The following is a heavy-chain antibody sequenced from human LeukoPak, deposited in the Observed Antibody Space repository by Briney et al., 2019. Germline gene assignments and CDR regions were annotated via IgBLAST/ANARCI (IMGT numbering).Heavy chain of an antibody. CDR3: ASNLGVTTFDY. CDR2: ISSSGSTI. CDR1: GFTFSSYE. D-gene: IGHD4-17*01. Sequence: PGGSLTLSCAASGFTFSSYEMNWVRQAPGKGLEWVSYISSSGSTIYYADSVKGRFTISRDNAKNSLYLQMNSLRAEDTAVYYCASNLGVTTFDYWGQGTLVTVSS. J-gene: IGHJ4*02. V-gene: IGHV3-48*03.